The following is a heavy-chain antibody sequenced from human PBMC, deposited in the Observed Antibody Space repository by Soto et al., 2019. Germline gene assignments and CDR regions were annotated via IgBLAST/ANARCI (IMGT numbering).Heavy chain of an antibody. D-gene: IGHD2-15*01. J-gene: IGHJ4*02. V-gene: IGHV1-8*01. CDR2: MNPNSGNT. CDR1: GYTFTSYD. Sequence: ASVKVSCKASGYTFTSYDINWVRQATGQGLERMGWMNPNSGNTGYAQKFQGRVTMTRNTSISTAYMELSSLRSEDTAVYYCALRYCSGGSCYSEVRYWGQGTLVTVSS. CDR3: ALRYCSGGSCYSEVRY.